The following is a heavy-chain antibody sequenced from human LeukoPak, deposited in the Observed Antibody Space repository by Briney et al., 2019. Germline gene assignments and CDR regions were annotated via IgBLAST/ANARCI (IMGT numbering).Heavy chain of an antibody. CDR3: VKGSFGSHFYYMDV. J-gene: IGHJ6*03. V-gene: IGHV3-20*04. Sequence: GGSLRLSCAASGFTFDDYGMSWVRQAPGKGLEWVSGINWNGGSTGYADSVKGRFTISRDNAKNSLYLQMNSLRAEDTALYYCVKGSFGSHFYYMDVWGKGTAVTISS. CDR2: INWNGGST. CDR1: GFTFDDYG. D-gene: IGHD3-16*01.